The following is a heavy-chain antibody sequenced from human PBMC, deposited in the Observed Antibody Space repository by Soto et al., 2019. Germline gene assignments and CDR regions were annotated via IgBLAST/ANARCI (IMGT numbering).Heavy chain of an antibody. V-gene: IGHV3-53*04. Sequence: EVQLVESGGGLVQPGGSLRLSCAAFGFTVSSNYMSWVRQAPGKGLEWVSVLYSGGTTFYVDSVKGRFTISRHNSKNTLYLQMDSLRADDTAVYYCAGAVARRGDIDYWGQGTLVTVSS. CDR1: GFTVSSNY. CDR3: AGAVARRGDIDY. CDR2: LYSGGTT. D-gene: IGHD6-6*01. J-gene: IGHJ4*02.